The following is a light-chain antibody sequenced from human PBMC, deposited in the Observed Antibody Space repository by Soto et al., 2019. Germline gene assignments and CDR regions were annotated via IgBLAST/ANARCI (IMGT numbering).Light chain of an antibody. J-gene: IGLJ2*01. CDR2: EVN. V-gene: IGLV2-14*01. CDR3: SSKTSTSTLL. CDR1: SSDVINYNY. Sequence: QSVLTQPASVSGSPGQSITISCSGSSSDVINYNYVSWYQQHPGQVPKLMIYEVNNRPSGISNRFSGSKSGNTASLTISWLQAEDEADYYCSSKTSTSTLLFGGGTKPTVL.